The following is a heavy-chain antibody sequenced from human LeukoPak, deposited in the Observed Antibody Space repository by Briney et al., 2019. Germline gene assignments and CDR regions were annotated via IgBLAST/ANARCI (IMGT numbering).Heavy chain of an antibody. D-gene: IGHD2-15*01. J-gene: IGHJ4*02. CDR1: GGSVSSGSYY. V-gene: IGHV4-61*01. Sequence: PSETLSLTCTVSGGSVSSGSYYWSWIRQPPGKGLEWIGHISYSGSTNYNPSLKSRVTISVDTSKNQLSLKLSSVTAADTAAYYWARDRGHCSGGSCYSSAGSWYFDYWGQGTLVTVSS. CDR3: ARDRGHCSGGSCYSSAGSWYFDY. CDR2: ISYSGST.